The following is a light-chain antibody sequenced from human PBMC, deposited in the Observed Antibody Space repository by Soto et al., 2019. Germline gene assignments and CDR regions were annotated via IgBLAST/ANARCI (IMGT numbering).Light chain of an antibody. CDR3: SPSTSSNTFV. Sequence: QSALTQPASVSGAPGQSITISCTGTNSDVNYVSWHQQHPGKAPKLMIYEVINRSSGVSTRFSGSKSGNTASLTISGLQAEDEADYYCSPSTSSNTFVFGTGTKLTVL. CDR1: NSDVNY. V-gene: IGLV2-14*01. CDR2: EVI. J-gene: IGLJ1*01.